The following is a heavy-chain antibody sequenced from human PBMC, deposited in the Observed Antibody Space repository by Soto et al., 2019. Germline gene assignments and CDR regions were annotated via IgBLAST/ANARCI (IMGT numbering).Heavy chain of an antibody. V-gene: IGHV3-30*18. CDR1: GFTFSDYA. D-gene: IGHD6-19*01. J-gene: IGHJ4*02. CDR3: AKGGRKWLVTSYFNY. Sequence: VQLVESGGGVVQPGRSLRLSCAASGFTFSDYAMHWVRQAPGKGLEWVAVVSHDGRNTHYADSVKGRFTISRDNSKNTACLQMISLRAEDTAVYYCAKGGRKWLVTSYFNYWGQGALVTVSS. CDR2: VSHDGRNT.